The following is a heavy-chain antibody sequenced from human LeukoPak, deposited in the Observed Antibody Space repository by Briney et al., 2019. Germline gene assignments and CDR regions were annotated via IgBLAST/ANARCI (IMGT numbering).Heavy chain of an antibody. J-gene: IGHJ4*02. V-gene: IGHV3-23*01. Sequence: PGRSLRLSCAASGFTLTTNAMSWVRQAPGEGLEWVSAISGRTGATYYTDSEKGRFPLHRDNPKRTLYLKIDCLRAEDTAVYYCAKCGNSGCHLIGYWGQGTLVTVSS. CDR2: ISGRTGAT. D-gene: IGHD6-19*01. CDR3: AKCGNSGCHLIGY. CDR1: GFTLTTNA.